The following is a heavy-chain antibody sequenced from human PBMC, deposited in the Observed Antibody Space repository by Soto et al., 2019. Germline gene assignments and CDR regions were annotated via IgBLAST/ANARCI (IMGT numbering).Heavy chain of an antibody. CDR1: GFTFSSYG. CDR3: ARAEYSSSWSPYYYYYGMDV. V-gene: IGHV3-30*03. D-gene: IGHD6-13*01. CDR2: ISYDGTKE. Sequence: PGGSLRLSCAASGFTFSSYGMHWVRQAPGKGLEWVAVISYDGTKEYYADSVKGRFTISRDNSKSTLSLQMNSLRADDTAVYYCARAEYSSSWSPYYYYYGMDVWGQGTTVTVSS. J-gene: IGHJ6*02.